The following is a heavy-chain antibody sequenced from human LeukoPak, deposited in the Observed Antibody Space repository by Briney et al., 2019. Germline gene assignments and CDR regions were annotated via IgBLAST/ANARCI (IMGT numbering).Heavy chain of an antibody. CDR3: ARGITMIVVPYYFDY. D-gene: IGHD3-22*01. J-gene: IGHJ4*02. CDR2: INHSGST. V-gene: IGHV4-34*01. Sequence: QPSETLSLTCAVYGGSFSGYYWSWIRQPPGKGLEWIGEINHSGSTNYNPSLKSRVTISVDTSKNQFSLKLSSVTAADTAVYYCARGITMIVVPYYFDYWGQGTLVTVSS. CDR1: GGSFSGYY.